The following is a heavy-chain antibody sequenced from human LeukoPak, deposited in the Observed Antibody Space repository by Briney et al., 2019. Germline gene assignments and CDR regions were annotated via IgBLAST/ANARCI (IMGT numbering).Heavy chain of an antibody. CDR1: GGSISSGSYY. Sequence: PSETLSLTCTVSGGSISSGSYYWSWIRQPAGKGLECIGRIYTTGSTDYNPSLKSRVTISVDKSKNQFSLKLSSVTAADTAVYYCATLPGQDGPFDYWGQGTLVTVSS. J-gene: IGHJ4*02. D-gene: IGHD2-15*01. CDR3: ATLPGQDGPFDY. V-gene: IGHV4-61*02. CDR2: IYTTGST.